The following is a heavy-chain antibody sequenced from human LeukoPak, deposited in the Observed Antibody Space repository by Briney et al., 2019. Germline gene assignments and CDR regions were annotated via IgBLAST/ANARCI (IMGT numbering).Heavy chain of an antibody. D-gene: IGHD5-24*01. V-gene: IGHV3-48*01. J-gene: IGHJ3*02. Sequence: PGGSLRLSCAASGFTFSSYSMNWVRQAPGKGLEWVSYISSSSSTIYYADSVKGRFTISRDNSKKMMYLQVNSLRVEDTAVYYCAKTLDKDGHNLWEAFDIWGQGTMVTVSS. CDR2: ISSSSSTI. CDR3: AKTLDKDGHNLWEAFDI. CDR1: GFTFSSYS.